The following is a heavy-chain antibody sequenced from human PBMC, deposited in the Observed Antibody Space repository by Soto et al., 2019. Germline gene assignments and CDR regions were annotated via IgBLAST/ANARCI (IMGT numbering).Heavy chain of an antibody. CDR2: IYWNDDK. J-gene: IGHJ6*02. D-gene: IGHD3-3*01. CDR3: APSSPNYDFWSGYYYYYGMDV. Sequence: SGPTLVNPTQTLTLTCTFSGFSLSTSGVGVGWIRQPPGKALEWLALIYWNDDKRYSPSLKSRLTITKDTSKNQGVLTMTNIDPVDNATYYYAPSSPNYDFWSGYYYYYGMDVWGQGTTVTVSS. CDR1: GFSLSTSGVG. V-gene: IGHV2-5*01.